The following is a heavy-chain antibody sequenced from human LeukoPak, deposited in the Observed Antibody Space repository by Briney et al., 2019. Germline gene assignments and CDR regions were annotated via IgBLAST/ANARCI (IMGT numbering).Heavy chain of an antibody. CDR1: GFTFSSYW. CDR3: ARGGSAGPSYY. Sequence: GGSLRLSCAASGFTFSSYWMSWVRQAPGKGLEWVANIKQDGSEKYYVDSVKGRFTISRDNAKNSLYLQMNSLRAEDTALYYCARGGSAGPSYYWGQGTLVTVSS. CDR2: IKQDGSEK. J-gene: IGHJ4*02. D-gene: IGHD6-13*01. V-gene: IGHV3-7*03.